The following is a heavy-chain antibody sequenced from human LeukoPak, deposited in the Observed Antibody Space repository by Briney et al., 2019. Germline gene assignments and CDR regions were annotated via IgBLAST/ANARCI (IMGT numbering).Heavy chain of an antibody. J-gene: IGHJ6*03. D-gene: IGHD4-23*01. V-gene: IGHV3-21*01. CDR3: ARVPSYGGNSAYYYMDV. CDR2: ISSSSSYI. CDR1: GFTFSSYS. Sequence: GGSLRLSCAASGFTFSSYSMNWVRQAPGKGLEWVSSISSSSSYIYYADPVKGRFTISRDNAKNSLYLQMNSLRAEDTAVYYCARVPSYGGNSAYYYMDVWGKGTTVTVSS.